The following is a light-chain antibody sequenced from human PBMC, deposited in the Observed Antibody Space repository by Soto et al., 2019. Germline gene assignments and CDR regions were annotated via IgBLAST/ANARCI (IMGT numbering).Light chain of an antibody. CDR2: DVS. J-gene: IGLJ1*01. CDR3: CSYAGSYTHV. CDR1: SSDVGGYNY. V-gene: IGLV2-11*01. Sequence: QSALTQPRSLSVSPGQSVTISCTGTSSDVGGYNYVSWYQQHPGKAPKLMIYDVSKRPSGVPDRFSGSKSGNTASLTISGLQAEDEADYYCCSYAGSYTHVFGTGTKVTVL.